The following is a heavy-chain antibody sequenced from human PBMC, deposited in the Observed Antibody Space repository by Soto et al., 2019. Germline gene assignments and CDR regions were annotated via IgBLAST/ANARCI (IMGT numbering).Heavy chain of an antibody. CDR1: GGTLSSYV. CDR3: ARDPRQDCSGETCYYS. Sequence: SVKVSCKASGGTLSSYVISWVRQAPGQGLERMGGIIPIFGTTTYGEKFQGRVTITADESTSTTYMELSSLKSEDTAVYYCARDPRQDCSGETCYYSWGQGTLVTVSS. D-gene: IGHD2-15*01. J-gene: IGHJ4*02. CDR2: IIPIFGTT. V-gene: IGHV1-69*13.